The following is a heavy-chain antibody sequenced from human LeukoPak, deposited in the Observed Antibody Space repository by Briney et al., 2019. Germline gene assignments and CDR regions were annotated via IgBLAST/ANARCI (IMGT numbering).Heavy chain of an antibody. D-gene: IGHD3-3*01. CDR2: IYYSGST. J-gene: IGHJ6*02. Sequence: SETLSLTCTVSGGSISSYYWSWIRQPPGEGLEWIGYIYYSGSTNYNPSLKSRVTISVDTSKNQFSLKLSSVTATDTAVYYCARDKGTYDFWSGYYEAGDYYYYYGMDVWGQGTTVTVSS. CDR3: ARDKGTYDFWSGYYEAGDYYYYYGMDV. V-gene: IGHV4-59*01. CDR1: GGSISSYY.